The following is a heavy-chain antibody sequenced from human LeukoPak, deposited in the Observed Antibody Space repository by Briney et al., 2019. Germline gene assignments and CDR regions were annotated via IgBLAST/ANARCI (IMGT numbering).Heavy chain of an antibody. V-gene: IGHV3-74*01. D-gene: IGHD3-3*01. Sequence: GGSLRLSCAASGFPFSSYWMHWVRQAPGKGLVWVSRIDIDGSSTSYADSVKGRFTISRDNAKNTLYLQMNSLRAEDTAVYYCARDPGITIFGEDGMDVWGQGTTVTVSS. J-gene: IGHJ6*02. CDR1: GFPFSSYW. CDR2: IDIDGSST. CDR3: ARDPGITIFGEDGMDV.